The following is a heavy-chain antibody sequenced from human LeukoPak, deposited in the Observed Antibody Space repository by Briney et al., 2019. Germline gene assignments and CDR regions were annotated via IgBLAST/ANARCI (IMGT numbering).Heavy chain of an antibody. CDR1: GFTVSSNY. D-gene: IGHD4-17*01. CDR2: IRYDGGNK. V-gene: IGHV3-30*02. J-gene: IGHJ2*01. CDR3: AKDAGGYGDYIMDL. Sequence: GGSLRLSCAASGFTVSSNYMSWVRQAPGKGLEWVAFIRYDGGNKYYADSVKGRFTISRDNSKNTLYLQMNSLRAEDMVVYYCAKDAGGYGDYIMDLWGRGTLVTVSS.